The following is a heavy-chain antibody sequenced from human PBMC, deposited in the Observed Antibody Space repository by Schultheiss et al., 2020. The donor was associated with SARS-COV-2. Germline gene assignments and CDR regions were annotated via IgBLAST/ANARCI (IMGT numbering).Heavy chain of an antibody. J-gene: IGHJ5*02. CDR1: GGSISSGDYY. Sequence: SETLSLTCTVSGGSISSGDYYWSWIRQPPGKGLEWIGYIYYSGSTNYNPSLKSRVTISVDTSKNQFSLKLSSVTAADTAVYYCARRVVKGWFDPWGQGTLVTVSS. CDR3: ARRVVKGWFDP. D-gene: IGHD2-21*01. CDR2: IYYSGST. V-gene: IGHV4-30-4*01.